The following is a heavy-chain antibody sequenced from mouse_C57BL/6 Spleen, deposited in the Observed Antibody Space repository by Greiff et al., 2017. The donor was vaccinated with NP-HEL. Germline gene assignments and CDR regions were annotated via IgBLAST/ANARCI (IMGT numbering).Heavy chain of an antibody. CDR3: ARERVTTVVAGYAMDY. J-gene: IGHJ4*01. CDR1: GYTFTSYW. D-gene: IGHD1-1*01. Sequence: QVQLQQPGAELVKPGASVKLSCKASGYTFTSYWMQWVKQRPGQGLEWIGEIDPSDSYTNYNQKFKGKATLTVDTSSSTAYMQLSSLTSEDSAVYYCARERVTTVVAGYAMDYWGQGTSVTVSS. V-gene: IGHV1-50*01. CDR2: IDPSDSYT.